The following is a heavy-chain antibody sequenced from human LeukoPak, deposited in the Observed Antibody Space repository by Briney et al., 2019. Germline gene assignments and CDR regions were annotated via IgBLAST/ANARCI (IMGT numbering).Heavy chain of an antibody. CDR2: IYHSGST. Sequence: SETLSLTCTVSGGSISSGGYYWSWIRQPPGKGLEWIGYIYHSGSTYYNPSLKSRVTISVDRSKNQFSLKLSSVTAADTAVYYCARSFNTVTPDYWGQGTLVTVSS. J-gene: IGHJ4*02. V-gene: IGHV4-30-2*01. D-gene: IGHD4-11*01. CDR3: ARSFNTVTPDY. CDR1: GGSISSGGYY.